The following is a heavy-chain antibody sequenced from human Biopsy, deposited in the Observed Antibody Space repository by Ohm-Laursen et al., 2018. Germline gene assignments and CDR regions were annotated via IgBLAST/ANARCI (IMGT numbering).Heavy chain of an antibody. D-gene: IGHD5-12*01. Sequence: TLSLTCEVYGKTFSDYYWSWIRQPPGKGLEWIGNIFYSANTYYNPSLKSRVTISVDTSKNQFSLKLSSVTAADTAVYYCARLGSGDYFPTFFDVWGQGALVTVSS. V-gene: IGHV4-34*09. CDR3: ARLGSGDYFPTFFDV. CDR2: IFYSANT. CDR1: GKTFSDYY. J-gene: IGHJ4*02.